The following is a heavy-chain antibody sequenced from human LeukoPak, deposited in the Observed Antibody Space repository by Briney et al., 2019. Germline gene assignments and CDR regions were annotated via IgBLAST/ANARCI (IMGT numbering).Heavy chain of an antibody. D-gene: IGHD6-13*01. CDR1: GLSFDDNG. J-gene: IGHJ4*02. CDR2: ISGSGGST. V-gene: IGHV3-23*01. CDR3: AKDDSSSWDYFDY. Sequence: GGSLRLSCTASGLSFDDNGMSWVRQVPGKGLEWVPAISGSGGSTYYADSVKGRFTISRDNSKNTLYLQMNSLRAEDTAVYYCAKDDSSSWDYFDYWGQGTLVTVSS.